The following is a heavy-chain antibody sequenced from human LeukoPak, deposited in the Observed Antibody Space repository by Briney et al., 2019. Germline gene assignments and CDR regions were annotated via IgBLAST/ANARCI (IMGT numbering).Heavy chain of an antibody. CDR1: GGSISSGGYY. J-gene: IGHJ6*02. V-gene: IGHV4-31*03. CDR3: ARDAEYSSGVDV. Sequence: SQTLSLTCTVSGGSISSGGYYWSWIRQHPGKGLEWIGYIYYSGSTYYNPSLKSRVTISADTSKNQFSLKLSSVTAADTAVYYCARDAEYSSGVDVWGQRTTVTVSS. D-gene: IGHD3-10*01. CDR2: IYYSGST.